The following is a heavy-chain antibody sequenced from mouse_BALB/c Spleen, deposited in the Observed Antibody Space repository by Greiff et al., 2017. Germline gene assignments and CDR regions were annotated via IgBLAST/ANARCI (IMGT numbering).Heavy chain of an antibody. CDR1: GFTFSDYY. CDR2: ISDGGSYT. CDR3: AREGGDYDGIAY. J-gene: IGHJ3*01. V-gene: IGHV5-4*02. D-gene: IGHD2-4*01. Sequence: EVQVVESGGGLVKPGGSLKLSCAASGFTFSDYYMYWVRQTPEKRLEWVATISDGGSYTYYPDSVKGRFTISRDNAKNNLYLQMSSLKSEDTAMYYCAREGGDYDGIAYWGQGTLVTVSA.